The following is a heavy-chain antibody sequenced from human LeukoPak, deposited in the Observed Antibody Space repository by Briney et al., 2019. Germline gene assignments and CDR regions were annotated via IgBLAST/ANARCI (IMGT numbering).Heavy chain of an antibody. V-gene: IGHV3-7*01. J-gene: IGHJ4*02. CDR3: SRDAYYDFWSGYPRYFDY. CDR1: GVNFSSYW. Sequence: GGSLRLSCAVSGVNFSSYWMSWVRQAPGKGLEWVANIKQDGSEEYYVDSVKGRFTISTDNAKNSLYLQMNSLRAEDTAVYYCSRDAYYDFWSGYPRYFDYWGQGTLVTVSS. CDR2: IKQDGSEE. D-gene: IGHD3-3*01.